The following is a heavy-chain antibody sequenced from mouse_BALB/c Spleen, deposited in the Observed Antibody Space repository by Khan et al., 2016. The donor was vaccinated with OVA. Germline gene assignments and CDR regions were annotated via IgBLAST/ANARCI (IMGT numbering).Heavy chain of an antibody. V-gene: IGHV1-7*01. CDR1: GYTFTTYW. J-gene: IGHJ2*01. CDR2: INPTSGYT. CDR3: TRDRIDY. Sequence: QVQLKESGAELVKPGASVKMSCKASGYTFTTYWMHWVKQRPGQGLEWIGYINPTSGYTDYNEKFSDRATLSADKSSSTAYMQLSSLTSEDSAVYYCTRDRIDYWGQGTTLTVSS.